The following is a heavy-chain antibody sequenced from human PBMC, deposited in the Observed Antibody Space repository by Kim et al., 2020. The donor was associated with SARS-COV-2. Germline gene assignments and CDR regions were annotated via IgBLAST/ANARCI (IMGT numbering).Heavy chain of an antibody. CDR2: K. V-gene: IGHV3-7*01. CDR3: ASLSSSSWYFDY. Sequence: KCYVDSVKGRFTSARDNAKNSLYMQMNSLRAEDTAVYYCASLSSSSWYFDYWGQGTLVTVSS. J-gene: IGHJ4*02. D-gene: IGHD6-13*01.